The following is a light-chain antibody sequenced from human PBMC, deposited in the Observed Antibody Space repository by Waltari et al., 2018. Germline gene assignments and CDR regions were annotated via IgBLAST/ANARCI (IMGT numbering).Light chain of an antibody. Sequence: VVMTQSPLSLPVSLGQPASLPCRSRQSLVHTDGHPDLNWLQQRPGQSPRRLIYKVSNRDSGVPDRFSGSGSDTAFTLKISRVEAEDVGIYYCMQATNWPLTFGQGTKVEIQ. CDR1: QSLVHTDGHPD. CDR2: KVS. J-gene: IGKJ1*01. CDR3: MQATNWPLT. V-gene: IGKV2-30*02.